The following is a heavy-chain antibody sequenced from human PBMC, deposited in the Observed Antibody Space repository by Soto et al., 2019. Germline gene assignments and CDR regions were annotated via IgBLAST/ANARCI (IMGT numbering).Heavy chain of an antibody. V-gene: IGHV3-21*01. CDR2: ISSSSYI. CDR1: GFTFSSYS. CDR3: ARDFVLVGDLDAFDI. D-gene: IGHD6-6*01. J-gene: IGHJ3*02. Sequence: GGSLRLSCAASGFTFSSYSMNWVRQAPGKGLEWVSSISSSSYIYYADSVKGRLTISRDNAKNSLYLQRNSLRAEDSAVYYCARDFVLVGDLDAFDIWGQGTMVTVSS.